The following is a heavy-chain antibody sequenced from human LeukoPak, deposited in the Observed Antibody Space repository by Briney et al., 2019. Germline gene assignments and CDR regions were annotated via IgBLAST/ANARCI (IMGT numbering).Heavy chain of an antibody. Sequence: SETLSLTCAVYGGSFSGYYWSWIRQPPGKGLEWIGEINHSGSTNYNPSLKSRVTISVDTSKNQFSLKLSSVTAADTAVYYCARGGVTMKDAFDIWGQGTMVTVSS. CDR1: GGSFSGYY. D-gene: IGHD3-22*01. CDR2: INHSGST. CDR3: ARGGVTMKDAFDI. V-gene: IGHV4-34*01. J-gene: IGHJ3*02.